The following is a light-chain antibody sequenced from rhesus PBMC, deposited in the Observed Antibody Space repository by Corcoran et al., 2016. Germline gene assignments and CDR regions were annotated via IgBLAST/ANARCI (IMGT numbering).Light chain of an antibody. CDR1: ENVNNY. V-gene: IGKV1-74*01. J-gene: IGKJ1*01. CDR3: PHGYSTPWT. CDR2: KAS. Sequence: DIQMTQSPSSLSASVGDRVTITCRASENVNNYLNWYQQKPGKAPKLLIYKASTLQSGVPARFSGSGSGTDDNFNISSLEPEDVATYYCPHGYSTPWTFGQGTKVEIK.